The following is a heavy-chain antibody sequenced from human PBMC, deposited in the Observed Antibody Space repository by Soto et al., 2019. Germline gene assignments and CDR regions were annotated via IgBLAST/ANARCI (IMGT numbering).Heavy chain of an antibody. CDR2: IYYSGST. V-gene: IGHV4-39*01. Sequence: PSETLSLTCSLSGGSIISSGYYWDWIRQPPGKGLEWIGYIYYSGSTSYNPSLKSRVTISVDSSKIQFSLKLPSVTAADTAVYYCARHTGQLSPFDTWGLGTLVTVSS. CDR3: ARHTGQLSPFDT. J-gene: IGHJ5*02. D-gene: IGHD2-2*01. CDR1: GGSIISSGYY.